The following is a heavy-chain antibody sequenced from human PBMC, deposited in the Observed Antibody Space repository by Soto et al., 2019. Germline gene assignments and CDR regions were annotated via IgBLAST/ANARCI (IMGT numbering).Heavy chain of an antibody. J-gene: IGHJ6*02. Sequence: QVQLVQSGAEVKKPGASVKVSCKASGYTFTSYGISWVRQATGQGLEWMGWISAYNGNINYAQKLQGRVTMTTDTSTSTAYMELRSLRSDDTAVYYCAREPEGADYDFWSDYYYGLDVWGQGTTVTVSS. CDR2: ISAYNGNI. CDR1: GYTFTSYG. V-gene: IGHV1-18*01. D-gene: IGHD3-3*01. CDR3: AREPEGADYDFWSDYYYGLDV.